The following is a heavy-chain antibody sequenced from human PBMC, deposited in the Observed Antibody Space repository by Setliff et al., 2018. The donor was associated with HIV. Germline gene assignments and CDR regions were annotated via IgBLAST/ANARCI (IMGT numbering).Heavy chain of an antibody. D-gene: IGHD2-15*01. Sequence: PSETLSLTCAVSGGSISSSDWWTWVRQPPGRGLEWIGEIHHSGRTNYNPSLKSRVTISVDQSENQFSLRLSSVTAADTAVYYWARSGYCSGGSCSTFAYWGQGTLVTVSS. CDR1: GGSISSSDW. CDR2: IHHSGRT. J-gene: IGHJ4*02. CDR3: ARSGYCSGGSCSTFAY. V-gene: IGHV4-4*02.